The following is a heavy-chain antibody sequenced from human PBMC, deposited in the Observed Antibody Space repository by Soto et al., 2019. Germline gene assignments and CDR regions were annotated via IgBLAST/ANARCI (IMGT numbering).Heavy chain of an antibody. CDR1: GFSLSTSGMC. V-gene: IGHV2-70*01. D-gene: IGHD6-13*01. J-gene: IGHJ6*02. Sequence: SGPTLVNPTQTLTLTCTFSGFSLSTSGMCVSWIRQPPGKALEWLALIDWDDDKYYSTSLKTRLTISKDTSKNQVVLTMTNMDPVDTATYYCARIPQNGQQSSHYYYGMDVWGQGTTVTVSS. CDR2: IDWDDDK. CDR3: ARIPQNGQQSSHYYYGMDV.